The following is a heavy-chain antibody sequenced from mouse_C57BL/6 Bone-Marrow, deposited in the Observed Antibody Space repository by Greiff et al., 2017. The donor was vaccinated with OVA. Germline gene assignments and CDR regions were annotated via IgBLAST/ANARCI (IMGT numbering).Heavy chain of an antibody. V-gene: IGHV1-19*01. CDR3: ARGGYYAWFAD. CDR1: GYTFTDYY. Sequence: EVQLQQSGPVLVKPGASVKMSCKASGYTFTDYYMNWVKQSHGKSLEWIGVINPYNGGTSYNQKFKGKATLTVDKSSSTAYMELNSLTSEDSAVYYCARGGYYAWFADWGQGTLVTVSA. CDR2: INPYNGGT. J-gene: IGHJ3*01. D-gene: IGHD2-3*01.